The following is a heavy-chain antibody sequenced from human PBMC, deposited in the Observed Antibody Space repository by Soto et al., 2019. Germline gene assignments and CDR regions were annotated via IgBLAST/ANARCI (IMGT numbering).Heavy chain of an antibody. Sequence: QVQLVESGGGVVQPGRSLRLSCAASGFTFSSYGMHWVRQAPGKGLEWVAVISYDGSNKYYADSVKGRFTIPRDNSKNTLYLQMNSLRAEDTAVYYCAKGLGSEFLEWLSLHFDYWGQGTLVTVSS. J-gene: IGHJ4*02. CDR3: AKGLGSEFLEWLSLHFDY. CDR1: GFTFSSYG. CDR2: ISYDGSNK. V-gene: IGHV3-30*18. D-gene: IGHD3-3*01.